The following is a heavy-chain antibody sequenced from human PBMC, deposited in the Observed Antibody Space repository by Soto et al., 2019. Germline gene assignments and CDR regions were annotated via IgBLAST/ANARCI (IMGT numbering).Heavy chain of an antibody. CDR2: IKQDGSEK. CDR3: ARDRYSYYDFWSGSLPYYYYGMDV. V-gene: IGHV3-7*01. Sequence: GGSLRLSCAASGFTFSSYWMSWVRQAPGKGLEWVANIKQDGSEKYYVDSVKGRFTISRDNAKNSLYLQMNSLRAEDTAVYYCARDRYSYYDFWSGSLPYYYYGMDVWGQGSTVTVSS. J-gene: IGHJ6*02. CDR1: GFTFSSYW. D-gene: IGHD3-3*01.